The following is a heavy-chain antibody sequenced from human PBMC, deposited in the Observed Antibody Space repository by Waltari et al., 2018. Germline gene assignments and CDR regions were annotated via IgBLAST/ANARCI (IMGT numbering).Heavy chain of an antibody. J-gene: IGHJ4*02. CDR2: IYSGGST. CDR3: AKDRPGEGAALDY. D-gene: IGHD1-26*01. CDR1: GFTFSSYA. Sequence: EVQLLESGGGLVQPGGSLRLSCAASGFTFSSYAMSWVRPAPGKGLEWVSVIYSGGSTYYADSVKGRFTISRDNSKNTLYLQMNSLRAEDTAVYYGAKDRPGEGAALDYWGQGTLVTVSS. V-gene: IGHV3-23*03.